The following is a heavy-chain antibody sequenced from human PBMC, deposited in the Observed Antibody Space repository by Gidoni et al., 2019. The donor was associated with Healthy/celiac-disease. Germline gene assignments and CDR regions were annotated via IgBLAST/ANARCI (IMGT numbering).Heavy chain of an antibody. CDR2: IKSKTDGGTT. CDR3: TTDKITNSLSFLNYYGMDV. Sequence: EVQLVESGGGLVKPGGSLRLSCAASGFTFSNAWMSWVRQAPGKGLEWVGRIKSKTDGGTTDDAAPVKGRFTISRDDSKNTLYLQMNSLKTEDTAVYYCTTDKITNSLSFLNYYGMDVWGQGTTVTVSS. D-gene: IGHD1-1*01. V-gene: IGHV3-15*01. CDR1: GFTFSNAW. J-gene: IGHJ6*02.